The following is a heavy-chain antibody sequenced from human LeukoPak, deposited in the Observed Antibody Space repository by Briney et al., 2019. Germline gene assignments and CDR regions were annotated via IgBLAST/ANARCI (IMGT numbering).Heavy chain of an antibody. D-gene: IGHD2-2*01. V-gene: IGHV3-23*01. J-gene: IGHJ4*02. CDR3: ARAMPSSTYYFDS. Sequence: GGSLKLSCAASGFTFRHFAMNWVRQAPGKGLEWVSVISVSDGSTYYADSVRGRFTISRDNSKNTLFLQLNGLRAEDTAMYYCARAMPSSTYYFDSWGQGTLVTVSS. CDR2: ISVSDGST. CDR1: GFTFRHFA.